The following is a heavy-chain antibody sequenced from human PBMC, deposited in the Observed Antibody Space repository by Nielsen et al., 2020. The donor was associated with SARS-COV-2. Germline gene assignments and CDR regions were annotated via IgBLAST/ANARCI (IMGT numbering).Heavy chain of an antibody. J-gene: IGHJ2*01. V-gene: IGHV4-31*03. CDR2: IYYSGST. Sequence: SETLSLTCTVSGGSISSSSYYWGWTRQPPGKGLEWIGYIYYSGSTYYNPSLKSRVTISVDTSKNQFSLKLSSVTAADTAVYYCARGSWSYWYFDLWGRGTLVTVSS. CDR1: GGSISSSSYY. CDR3: ARGSWSYWYFDL.